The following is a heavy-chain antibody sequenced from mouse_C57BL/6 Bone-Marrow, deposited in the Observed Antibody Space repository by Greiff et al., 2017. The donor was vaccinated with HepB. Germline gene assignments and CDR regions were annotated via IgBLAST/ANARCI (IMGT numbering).Heavy chain of an antibody. CDR2: IDPNSGGT. D-gene: IGHD2-10*01. Sequence: QVHVKQPGAELVKPGASVKLSCKASGYTFTSYWMHWVKQRPGRGLEWIGRIDPNSGGTKYNEKFKSKATLTVDKPSSTAYMQLSSLTSEDSAVYYCARGLLSFYWYFDVWGTGTTVTVSS. CDR1: GYTFTSYW. CDR3: ARGLLSFYWYFDV. V-gene: IGHV1-72*01. J-gene: IGHJ1*03.